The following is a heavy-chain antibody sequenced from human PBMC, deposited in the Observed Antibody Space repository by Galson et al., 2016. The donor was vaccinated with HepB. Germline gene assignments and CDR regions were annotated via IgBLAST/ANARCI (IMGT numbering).Heavy chain of an antibody. CDR3: AKNYGDYPLD. V-gene: IGHV3-23*01. Sequence: SLRLSCAASGFTFNNYDMSWVRQAPGKGLEWVSVIGGNGDRANYADSVRGRFTISRDNSKNTVYLQMNGLRAEDTVVYYCAKNYGDYPLDWGQGTLVTVSP. J-gene: IGHJ4*02. D-gene: IGHD4-17*01. CDR2: IGGNGDRA. CDR1: GFTFNNYD.